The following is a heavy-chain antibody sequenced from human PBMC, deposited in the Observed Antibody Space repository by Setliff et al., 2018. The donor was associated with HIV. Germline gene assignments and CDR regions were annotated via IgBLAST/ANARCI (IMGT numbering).Heavy chain of an antibody. Sequence: ASVKVSCKASGYTFTSVYMHWVRQAPGEGLEWMGLINPSGGRTTYAQKFQGRVTLTADTSTSTAYMELRSLTSDDTAMYYCARNYYDRSGHHPDYWGQGTLVTVSS. CDR1: GYTFTSVY. J-gene: IGHJ4*02. D-gene: IGHD3-22*01. V-gene: IGHV1-46*01. CDR3: ARNYYDRSGHHPDY. CDR2: INPSGGRT.